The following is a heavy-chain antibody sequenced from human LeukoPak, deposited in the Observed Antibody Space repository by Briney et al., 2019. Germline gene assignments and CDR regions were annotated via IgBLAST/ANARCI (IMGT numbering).Heavy chain of an antibody. J-gene: IGHJ4*02. Sequence: GGSLRLSCAASGFTFSSYAMSWVRQAPGKGLQWVSAISGSGSRTYYADSVKGRFTISRDNSKNTLYLQMNSLTVEDTALYYCAKDLGYCSTTTCYFDYWGQGALVTVSS. CDR2: ISGSGSRT. CDR1: GFTFSSYA. D-gene: IGHD2-2*01. V-gene: IGHV3-23*01. CDR3: AKDLGYCSTTTCYFDY.